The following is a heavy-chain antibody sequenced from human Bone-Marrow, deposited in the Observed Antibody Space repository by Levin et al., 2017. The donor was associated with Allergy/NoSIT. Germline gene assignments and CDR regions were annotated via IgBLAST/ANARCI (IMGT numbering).Heavy chain of an antibody. D-gene: IGHD1-26*01. CDR1: GFTFDVYS. V-gene: IGHV3-9*01. CDR3: ARAGELDYADWFFDL. Sequence: GGSLRLSCAASGFTFDVYSMHWVRQAPGKGLEWVSSISWNSDYIGYADSVKGRLTISRDNAKNVLSLQMNSLRAEDTALYYCARAGELDYADWFFDLWGRGTLVTVSS. CDR2: ISWNSDYI. J-gene: IGHJ2*01.